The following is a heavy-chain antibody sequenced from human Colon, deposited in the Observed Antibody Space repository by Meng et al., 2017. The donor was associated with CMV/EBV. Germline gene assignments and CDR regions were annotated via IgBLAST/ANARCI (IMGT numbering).Heavy chain of an antibody. J-gene: IGHJ4*02. D-gene: IGHD1-7*01. CDR1: GYTVSSYG. CDR3: VRGAWNSRGCFDH. V-gene: IGHV1-18*01. Sequence: ASVKVSCKASGYTVSSYGISWVRQVPGQGLEWMGCISTSIGNQYAQKFQGRVIMTTDSPTNTAYLEVMSLTFEDTAVYYCVRGAWNSRGCFDHWGQGALVTVSS. CDR2: ISTSIGN.